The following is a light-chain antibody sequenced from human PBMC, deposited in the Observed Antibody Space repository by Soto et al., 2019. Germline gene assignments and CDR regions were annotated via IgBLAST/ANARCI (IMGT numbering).Light chain of an antibody. CDR2: EVS. V-gene: IGLV2-14*01. Sequence: SALTQPASVSGSPGQSITIFCTGTSSDVGGYNYVSWYQQHPGKAPKLMIYEVSNRPSGVSNRFSGSKSGNTASLTISGLQAEDEADYYCSSCTSSSYVIFGGGTKLTVL. J-gene: IGLJ2*01. CDR3: SSCTSSSYVI. CDR1: SSDVGGYNY.